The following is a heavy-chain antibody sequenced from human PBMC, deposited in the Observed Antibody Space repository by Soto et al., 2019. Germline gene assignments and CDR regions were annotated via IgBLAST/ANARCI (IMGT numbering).Heavy chain of an antibody. CDR3: ARQYDFWSGLRLHWFDP. Sequence: QVQLVQSGAEVKKPGASVKVSCKASGYTFTSYGISWVRQAPGQELEWMGWISAYNGNTNYAQKLQGRVTMTTDTSTSTAYMELRSLRSDDTSVYYCARQYDFWSGLRLHWFDPWGQGTLVTVSS. D-gene: IGHD3-3*01. J-gene: IGHJ5*02. V-gene: IGHV1-18*01. CDR1: GYTFTSYG. CDR2: ISAYNGNT.